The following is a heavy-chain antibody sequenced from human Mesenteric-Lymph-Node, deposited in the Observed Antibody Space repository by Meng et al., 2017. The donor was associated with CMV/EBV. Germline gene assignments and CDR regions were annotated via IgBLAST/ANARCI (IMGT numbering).Heavy chain of an antibody. Sequence: GGSLRLSCAASGFTFSRYSMNWVRQAPGKGLEWVSSIGTSGGYIYYADSVKGRFTISRDNAKNTLYLQMNSLRAEDTALYYCARATYYYDSSGYKITYYFDYWGQGTLVTVSS. D-gene: IGHD3-22*01. J-gene: IGHJ4*02. V-gene: IGHV3-21*01. CDR1: GFTFSRYS. CDR2: IGTSGGYI. CDR3: ARATYYYDSSGYKITYYFDY.